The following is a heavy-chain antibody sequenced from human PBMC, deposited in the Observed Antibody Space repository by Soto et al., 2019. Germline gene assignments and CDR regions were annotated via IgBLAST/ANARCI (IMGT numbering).Heavy chain of an antibody. CDR1: RYTFKSHG. V-gene: IGHV3-23*01. Sequence: GGSLRLSCAASRYTFKSHGLSWVRQAPGKWLEWVSTIDSSGVNTHYADSVKGRFTISRDNSRNTLHLQMHDLRADDTALYYCLSWVSAHFDYWGQGXVVTVYS. J-gene: IGHJ4*02. CDR3: LSWVSAHFDY. CDR2: IDSSGVNT. D-gene: IGHD3-16*01.